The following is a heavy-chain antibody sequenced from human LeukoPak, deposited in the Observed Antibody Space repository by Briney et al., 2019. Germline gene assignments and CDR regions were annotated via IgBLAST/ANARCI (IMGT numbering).Heavy chain of an antibody. D-gene: IGHD1-1*01. CDR3: ARGSRYNWNDDDAFDI. J-gene: IGHJ3*02. Sequence: ASVKVSCKASGGTFSSYAISWVRQAPGQGLEWMGGIIPIFGTANYAQKFQGRVTITADESTSTAYMELSSLRSEDTAVYYCARGSRYNWNDDDAFDIWGQGTMVTVSS. V-gene: IGHV1-69*13. CDR1: GGTFSSYA. CDR2: IIPIFGTA.